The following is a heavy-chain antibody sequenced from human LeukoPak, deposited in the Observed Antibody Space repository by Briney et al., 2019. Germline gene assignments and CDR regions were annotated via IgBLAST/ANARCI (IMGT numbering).Heavy chain of an antibody. D-gene: IGHD3-10*01. Sequence: GSSVKVSCKASGGTFSSYAISWVRRAPGQGLEWMGGIIPIFGTANYAQKFQGRVTITTDESTSIAYMELSSLRSEDTAVYYCARVTMVRGVILHDAFDIWGQGTMVTVSS. CDR2: IIPIFGTA. J-gene: IGHJ3*02. V-gene: IGHV1-69*05. CDR3: ARVTMVRGVILHDAFDI. CDR1: GGTFSSYA.